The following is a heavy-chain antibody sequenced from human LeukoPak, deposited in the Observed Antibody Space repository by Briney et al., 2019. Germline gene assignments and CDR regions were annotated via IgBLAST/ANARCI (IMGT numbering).Heavy chain of an antibody. V-gene: IGHV1-8*01. CDR1: GYTFTSYD. Sequence: ASVKVSCKASGYTFTSYDINWVRQATGQGLEWMGWMNPNSGNTGYAQKFQGRVTMTRNTSISTAYMELGSLRSEDTAVYYCARWGYSSSRDYYYGMDVWGQGTTVTVSS. D-gene: IGHD6-13*01. J-gene: IGHJ6*02. CDR3: ARWGYSSSRDYYYGMDV. CDR2: MNPNSGNT.